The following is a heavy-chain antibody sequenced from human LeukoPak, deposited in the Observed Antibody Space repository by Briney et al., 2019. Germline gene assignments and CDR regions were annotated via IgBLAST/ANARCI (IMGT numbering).Heavy chain of an antibody. J-gene: IGHJ4*02. CDR1: GFTFSSYG. Sequence: GGSLRLSCAASGFTFSSYGMHWVRQAPGKGLEWVAFIRYDGSNKYYADSVKGRFTISRDNSKNTLYLQMNSLRSEDTAVYYCARGDLNYYDSSGHDWGQGTLVTVSS. CDR3: ARGDLNYYDSSGHD. D-gene: IGHD3-22*01. V-gene: IGHV3-30*02. CDR2: IRYDGSNK.